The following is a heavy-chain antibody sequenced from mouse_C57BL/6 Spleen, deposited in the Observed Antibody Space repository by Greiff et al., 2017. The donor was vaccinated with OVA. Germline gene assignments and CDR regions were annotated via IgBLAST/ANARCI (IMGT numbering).Heavy chain of an antibody. Sequence: VQLQESGPGLVQPSQSLSITCTVSGFSLTSYGVHWVRQSPGKGLEWLGVIWSGGSTDYNAAFISRLSISKDNSKSQVFYKMSSMQADDTAIYYCARKGGLGRGGFADWGKGTLVTVSA. D-gene: IGHD4-1*01. J-gene: IGHJ3*01. V-gene: IGHV2-2*01. CDR2: IWSGGST. CDR1: GFSLTSYG. CDR3: ARKGGLGRGGFAD.